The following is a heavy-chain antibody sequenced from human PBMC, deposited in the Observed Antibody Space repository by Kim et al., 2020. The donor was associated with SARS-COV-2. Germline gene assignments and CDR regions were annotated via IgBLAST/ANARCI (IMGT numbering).Heavy chain of an antibody. CDR3: ASRPGSGNYYGLEV. J-gene: IGHJ6*02. CDR1: GCTFSSYA. D-gene: IGHD3-10*01. Sequence: SVKVSCKASGCTFSSYAISWVRQAPGQGLEWMGGIIPIFGTANYAQKFQGRVTITADASTSTAYMELSSLRSEDTAVYYCASRPGSGNYYGLEVWGQGTMVTVSS. V-gene: IGHV1-69*13. CDR2: IIPIFGTA.